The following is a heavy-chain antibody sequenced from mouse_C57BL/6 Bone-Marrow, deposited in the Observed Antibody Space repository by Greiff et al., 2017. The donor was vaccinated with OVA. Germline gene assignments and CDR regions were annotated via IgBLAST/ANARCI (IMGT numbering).Heavy chain of an antibody. V-gene: IGHV1-26*01. CDR3: AYYSNFDY. J-gene: IGHJ2*01. CDR1: GYTFTDYY. D-gene: IGHD2-5*01. Sequence: EVQLQQSGPELVKPGASVKISCKASGYTFTDYYMNWVKQSHGKSLEWIGDINPNNGGTSYNQKFKGKATLTVDKSSSTAYMELLSLTSDDSAVYYCAYYSNFDYWGQGTTLTVSS. CDR2: INPNNGGT.